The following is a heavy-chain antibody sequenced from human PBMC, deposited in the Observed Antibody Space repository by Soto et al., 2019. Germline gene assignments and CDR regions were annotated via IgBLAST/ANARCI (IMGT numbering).Heavy chain of an antibody. CDR2: IDPSDSYT. CDR3: ARHTGITGTTWDYYYYGMDV. V-gene: IGHV5-10-1*01. Sequence: PGESLKISCKGSGYSFTSYWISWVRQMPGKGLEWMGRIDPSDSYTNYSPSFQGHVTISADKSISTAYLQWSSLKASDTAMYYCARHTGITGTTWDYYYYGMDVWGQGTTVTVSS. J-gene: IGHJ6*02. CDR1: GYSFTSYW. D-gene: IGHD1-7*01.